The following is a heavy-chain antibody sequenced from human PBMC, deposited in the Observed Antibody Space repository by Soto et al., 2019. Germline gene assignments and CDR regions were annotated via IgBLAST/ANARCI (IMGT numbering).Heavy chain of an antibody. CDR2: TRNKANSYTT. D-gene: IGHD2-15*01. J-gene: IGHJ4*02. CDR1: GFTFSDHY. Sequence: EVQLVESGGGLVQPGGSLRLSCAASGFTFSDHYMDWVRQAPGKGLEWVGRTRNKANSYTTEYAASVKGRFTISRDDSKNSLYLQMNSLKTEDTAVYYSAPSPRYCSGGSCSYFDYWGQGTLVTVSS. V-gene: IGHV3-72*01. CDR3: APSPRYCSGGSCSYFDY.